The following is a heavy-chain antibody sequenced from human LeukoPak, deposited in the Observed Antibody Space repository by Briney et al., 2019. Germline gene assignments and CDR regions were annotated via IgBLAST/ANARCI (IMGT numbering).Heavy chain of an antibody. D-gene: IGHD4-17*01. J-gene: IGHJ5*02. CDR2: MSQSGST. CDR1: GGSLSSGGYY. V-gene: IGHV4-31*03. Sequence: PSETLSLTCTVSGGSLSSGGYYWTWIRQPPGKGLEWIGYMSQSGSTYYNPSLKSRVTISVDTSKSQFSLKLTSVTAADTAVYYCARHIDGGDDYGDPWGQGTLVTVSS. CDR3: ARHIDGGDDYGDP.